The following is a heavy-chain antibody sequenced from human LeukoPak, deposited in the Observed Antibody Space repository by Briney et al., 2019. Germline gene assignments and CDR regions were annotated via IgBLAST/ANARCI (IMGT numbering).Heavy chain of an antibody. J-gene: IGHJ4*02. D-gene: IGHD3-10*01. Sequence: GGSLRHSCAASGFTFSSYSMNWVRQAPGKGLEWVSSISSSSSYIYYADSVKGRFTISRDNAKNSLYLQMNSLRAEDTAMYYCARHGYPYYGSGSYYKAMLDFWGQGTLVTVSS. CDR1: GFTFSSYS. CDR3: ARHGYPYYGSGSYYKAMLDF. CDR2: ISSSSSYI. V-gene: IGHV3-21*04.